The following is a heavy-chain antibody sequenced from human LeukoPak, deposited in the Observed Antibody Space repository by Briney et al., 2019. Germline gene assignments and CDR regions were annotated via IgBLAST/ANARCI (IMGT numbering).Heavy chain of an antibody. Sequence: GGSLRLSCAASGFTFSSYSMNWVRQAPGKGLEWVSYISSSSSTIYYADSVKGRFTIFRDNAKNSLYLQMNSLRAEDTAVYYCARDPLQGKSSSSRYNWFDPWGQGTLVTVSS. J-gene: IGHJ5*02. CDR2: ISSSSSTI. CDR3: ARDPLQGKSSSSRYNWFDP. D-gene: IGHD6-13*01. CDR1: GFTFSSYS. V-gene: IGHV3-48*01.